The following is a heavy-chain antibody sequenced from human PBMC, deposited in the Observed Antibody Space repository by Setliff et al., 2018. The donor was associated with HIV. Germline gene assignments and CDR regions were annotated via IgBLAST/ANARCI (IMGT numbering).Heavy chain of an antibody. CDR2: FHYSGST. CDR1: GGSIRSSSYY. V-gene: IGHV4-39*01. J-gene: IGHJ4*02. D-gene: IGHD3-22*01. CDR3: AIHRPYYYDSSGYYYEGIIDY. Sequence: SETLSLTCHVSGGSIRSSSYYWGWIRQPPGKGLEWIGSFHYSGSTSYNPSLRSRVTLSGDTSKNQLSLKLTSVTAADTAVYYCAIHRPYYYDSSGYYYEGIIDYWGQGTLVTVSS.